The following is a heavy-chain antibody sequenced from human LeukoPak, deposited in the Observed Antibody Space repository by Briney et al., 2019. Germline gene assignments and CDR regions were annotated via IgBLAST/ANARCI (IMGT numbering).Heavy chain of an antibody. Sequence: GGSLRLSCAASGFTFSSCAMNWVRQAPGKGLEWVSTISSSGSNTYYADSVKGRFTISRDNFKNTLSLQMNSLRAEDTAVYYCAKGQSRLSEFDYWGQGTLATVSS. CDR2: ISSSGSNT. J-gene: IGHJ4*02. CDR3: AKGQSRLSEFDY. V-gene: IGHV3-23*01. D-gene: IGHD1-14*01. CDR1: GFTFSSCA.